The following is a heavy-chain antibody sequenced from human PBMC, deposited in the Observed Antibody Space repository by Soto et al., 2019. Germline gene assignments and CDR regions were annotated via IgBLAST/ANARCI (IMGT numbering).Heavy chain of an antibody. J-gene: IGHJ4*02. CDR3: VRHPSMGF. D-gene: IGHD2-8*01. V-gene: IGHV4-39*01. CDR2: MFYNGDT. Sequence: QLQESGPGLVKPSETLSLICSVSNGSVTSTNKYWGWIRQPPGKGLEWIGSMFYNGDTYYNASLKSRVTISVDTVKNQFSLKMTSMTGADTAVYYCVRHPSMGFWGQGILVTVSS. CDR1: NGSVTSTNKY.